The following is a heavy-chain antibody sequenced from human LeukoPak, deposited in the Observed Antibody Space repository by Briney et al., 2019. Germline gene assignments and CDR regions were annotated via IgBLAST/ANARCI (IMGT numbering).Heavy chain of an antibody. V-gene: IGHV4-39*01. CDR1: GGSISSSSYY. Sequence: SETLSLTCTVSGGSISSSSYYWGWIRQPPGKGLEWIGSIYYSGSTYYNPSLKSRVTISVDTSKNQFSLKLSPVTAADMAVYYCARQRLAVAGTWYFDLWGRGTLVTVSS. D-gene: IGHD6-19*01. J-gene: IGHJ2*01. CDR2: IYYSGST. CDR3: ARQRLAVAGTWYFDL.